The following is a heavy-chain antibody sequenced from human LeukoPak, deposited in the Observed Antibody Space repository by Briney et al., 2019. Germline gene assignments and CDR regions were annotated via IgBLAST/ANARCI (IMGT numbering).Heavy chain of an antibody. Sequence: SETLSLTCAVYGGSLSGYYWSWIRQPPGKGLEWIGEINHSGSTNYNPSLKSRVTISVDTSKNQFSLKLSSVTAADTAVYYCARGVASMIVAVIAGYYFDYWGQGTLDTVSS. J-gene: IGHJ4*02. CDR3: ARGVASMIVAVIAGYYFDY. V-gene: IGHV4-34*01. CDR1: GGSLSGYY. D-gene: IGHD3-22*01. CDR2: INHSGST.